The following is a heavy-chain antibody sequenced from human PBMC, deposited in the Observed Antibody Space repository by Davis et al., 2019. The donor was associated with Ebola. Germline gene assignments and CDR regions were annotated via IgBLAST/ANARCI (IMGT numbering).Heavy chain of an antibody. CDR3: ARAKRYFDWLLISNNWFDP. Sequence: PSETLSLTCAVYGGSFSGYYWSWIRQPPGKGLEWIGEINHSGSTNYNPSLKSRVTISVDTSKNQFSLKLSSVTAADTAVYYCARAKRYFDWLLISNNWFDPWGQGTLVTVSS. CDR2: INHSGST. V-gene: IGHV4-34*01. D-gene: IGHD3-9*01. J-gene: IGHJ5*02. CDR1: GGSFSGYY.